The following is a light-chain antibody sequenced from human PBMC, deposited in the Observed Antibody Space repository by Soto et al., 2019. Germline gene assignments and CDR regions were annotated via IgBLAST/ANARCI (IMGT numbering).Light chain of an antibody. Sequence: QSVLTQPASVSGSPGQSITISCTGTSSDVGGYNYVSWYQQHPAKAPKLMIYEVNNQPSGVSNRFSGSKSGNTASLTISGLQAEDEADYYCSSYTSSSPFVFGTGTKLTVL. CDR3: SSYTSSSPFV. V-gene: IGLV2-14*01. CDR1: SSDVGGYNY. J-gene: IGLJ1*01. CDR2: EVN.